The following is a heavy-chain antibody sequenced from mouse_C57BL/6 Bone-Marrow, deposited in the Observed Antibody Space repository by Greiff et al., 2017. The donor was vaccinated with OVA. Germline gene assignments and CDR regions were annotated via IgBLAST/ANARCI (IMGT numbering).Heavy chain of an antibody. J-gene: IGHJ2*01. Sequence: DVKLVESGGGLVKPGGSLKLSCAASGFTFSDYGMHWVRQAPEKGLEWVAYISSGSSTIYYADTVKGRFTISRDNAKNTLFLQMTSLRSEDTAMYYCARTGSSFNYFDYWGQGTTLTVSS. V-gene: IGHV5-17*01. CDR3: ARTGSSFNYFDY. CDR2: ISSGSSTI. CDR1: GFTFSDYG. D-gene: IGHD1-1*01.